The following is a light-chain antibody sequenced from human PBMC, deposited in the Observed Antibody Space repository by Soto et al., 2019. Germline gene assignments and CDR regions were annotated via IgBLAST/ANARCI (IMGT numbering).Light chain of an antibody. J-gene: IGLJ1*01. V-gene: IGLV2-14*01. CDR3: SSYISSSTYV. CDR2: DVS. Sequence: QSALTQPASVSGSPGQSITISCIGTSSDIGRYNYVSWYQQYPGKAPKFMIYDVSNRPSGVSNRFSGSKSGNTASLTISGLQAEDEAEYYCSSYISSSTYVFGTGTKVTVL. CDR1: SSDIGRYNY.